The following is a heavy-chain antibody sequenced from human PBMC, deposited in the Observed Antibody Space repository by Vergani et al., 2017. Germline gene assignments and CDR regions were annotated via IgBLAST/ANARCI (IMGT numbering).Heavy chain of an antibody. J-gene: IGHJ6*03. CDR3: ASSRIAARPYYYYMDV. CDR1: GGSISSYY. D-gene: IGHD6-6*01. V-gene: IGHV4-59*01. Sequence: QVQLQESGPGLVKPSETLSLTCTVSGGSISSYYWSWIRQPPGKGLEWIGYIYYSGSTNYNPSLKSRVTISVDTSKNQFSLKLSSVTAADTAVYYWASSRIAARPYYYYMDVWGKGTTVTVSS. CDR2: IYYSGST.